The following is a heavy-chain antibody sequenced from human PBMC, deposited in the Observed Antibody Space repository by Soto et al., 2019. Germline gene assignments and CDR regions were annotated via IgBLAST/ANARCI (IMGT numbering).Heavy chain of an antibody. D-gene: IGHD2-2*01. V-gene: IGHV1-2*04. J-gene: IGHJ4*02. CDR2: INPNSGGT. CDR1: GYTFTGYY. CDR3: VRGGIVVVPAPHLFDY. Sequence: ASVKVSCKASGYTFTGYYMHWVRQAPGQGLEWMGWINPNSGGTNYAQKFQGWVTMTRDTSISTAYMELSRLRSDGTAVYYCVRGGIVVVPAPHLFDYWGQGTLVTVSS.